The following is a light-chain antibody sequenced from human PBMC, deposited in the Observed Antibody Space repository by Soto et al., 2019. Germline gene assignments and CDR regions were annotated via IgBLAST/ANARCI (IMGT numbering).Light chain of an antibody. V-gene: IGLV1-51*01. CDR3: GSWDSRLSAYV. CDR2: DDN. J-gene: IGLJ1*01. CDR1: SSNIGAGYD. Sequence: QSVLTQPPSVSGAPGQRVTISCTGSSSNIGAGYDVHWYQQLPGTAPKLLIYDDNKRPSGIPDRFSGSKSGTSATLGITGFQTGDEADYYCGSWDSRLSAYVFGTGPKVTVL.